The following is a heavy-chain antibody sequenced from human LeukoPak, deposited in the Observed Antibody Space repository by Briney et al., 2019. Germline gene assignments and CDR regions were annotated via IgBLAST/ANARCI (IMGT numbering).Heavy chain of an antibody. CDR2: ISAYNGNT. Sequence: ASVKVSCKASGYTFTSYGISWVRQAPGQGLEWMGWISAYNGNTNYAQKLQGRVTMTRDTSISTAYMELSRLRSDDTAVYYCARDSSGYFPWGQGTLVTVSS. D-gene: IGHD3-22*01. V-gene: IGHV1-18*01. CDR1: GYTFTSYG. J-gene: IGHJ5*02. CDR3: ARDSSGYFP.